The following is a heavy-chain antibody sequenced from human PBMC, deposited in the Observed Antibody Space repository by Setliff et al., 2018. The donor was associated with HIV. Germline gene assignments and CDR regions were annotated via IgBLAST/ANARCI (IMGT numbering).Heavy chain of an antibody. CDR3: ARPAASSGTYYSRDDAFDI. CDR2: IYPGDSDT. CDR1: GSRFPTYW. J-gene: IGHJ3*02. Sequence: ESLKISCKGSGSRFPTYWIGWVRQMPGKGLEWMGIIYPGDSDTRYSPSFQGQVTISADKSISTAYLQWSSLKASDTAMYYRARPAASSGTYYSRDDAFDIWGQGTMVTVSS. V-gene: IGHV5-51*01. D-gene: IGHD1-26*01.